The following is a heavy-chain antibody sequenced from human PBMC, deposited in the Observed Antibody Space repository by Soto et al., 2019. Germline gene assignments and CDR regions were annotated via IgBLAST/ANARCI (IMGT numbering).Heavy chain of an antibody. V-gene: IGHV4-38-2*02. CDR3: ARETVRGHGTGYGMNV. Sequence: SETLSLTCAVSGYSISSGYYWGCIRQPPEKGLEWIGSIYHSWSTYYNPSLKSRVTMSVDTSNNQFSLKLSSVTAADTPVYYCARETVRGHGTGYGMNVRGKGTKVTVSS. CDR1: GYSISSGYY. CDR2: IYHSWST. J-gene: IGHJ6*04. D-gene: IGHD5-12*01.